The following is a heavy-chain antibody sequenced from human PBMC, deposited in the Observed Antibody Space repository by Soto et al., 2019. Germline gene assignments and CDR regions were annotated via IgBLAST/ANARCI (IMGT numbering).Heavy chain of an antibody. CDR3: ARDRNYYDSSGHTPLADP. V-gene: IGHV1-69*06. J-gene: IGHJ5*02. CDR1: GGTFSSYA. D-gene: IGHD3-22*01. CDR2: IIPIFGTA. Sequence: ASVKVSCKAAGGTFSSYAISWVRHAPGQGLEWMGGIIPIFGTANYAQKFQGRVTITADKSTSTAYMELSSLRSEDTAVYYCARDRNYYDSSGHTPLADPWGQGTLVTSPQ.